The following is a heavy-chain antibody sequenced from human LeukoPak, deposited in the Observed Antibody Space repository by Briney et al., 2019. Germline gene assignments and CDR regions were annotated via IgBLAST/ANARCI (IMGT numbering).Heavy chain of an antibody. CDR2: IYYSGST. CDR1: GGSISSYY. CDR3: AGGLARDAFDI. V-gene: IGHV4-59*08. Sequence: SETLSLTCTVSGGSISSYYWSWIRQPPGKGLEWIGYIYYSGSTNYNPSLKSRVTISVDTSKNQFSLKLSSVTAADTAVYYCAGGLARDAFDIWGQGTMVTVSS. J-gene: IGHJ3*02. D-gene: IGHD3-16*01.